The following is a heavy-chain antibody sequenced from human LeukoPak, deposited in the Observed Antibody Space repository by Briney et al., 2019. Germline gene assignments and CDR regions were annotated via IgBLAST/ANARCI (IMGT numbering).Heavy chain of an antibody. J-gene: IGHJ6*03. CDR1: GFTFSSYE. V-gene: IGHV3-48*03. Sequence: GGSLRLSRAASGFTFSSYEMNWVRQAPGKGLEWVSYISSSGSTIYYADSVKGRFTISRDNAKNSLYLQMNSLRAEDTAVYYCARVSSSSWYYYYYMDVWGKGTTVTISS. D-gene: IGHD6-13*01. CDR3: ARVSSSSWYYYYYMDV. CDR2: ISSSGSTI.